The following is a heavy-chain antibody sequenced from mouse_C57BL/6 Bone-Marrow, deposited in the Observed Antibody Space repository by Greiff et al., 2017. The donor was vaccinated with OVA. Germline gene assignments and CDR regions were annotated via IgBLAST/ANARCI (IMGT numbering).Heavy chain of an antibody. CDR2: IYPRSGNT. Sequence: QVQLQQSGAELARPGASVKLSCKASGYTFTSYGISWVKQRTGQGLEWIGEIYPRSGNTYYNEKFKGKATLTADKSSSTAFMELRSLTSEDSAVCCCARRSYYYCSSFSYWYFDVWGTGTTVTVSS. J-gene: IGHJ1*03. CDR1: GYTFTSYG. D-gene: IGHD1-1*01. V-gene: IGHV1-81*01. CDR3: ARRSYYYCSSFSYWYFDV.